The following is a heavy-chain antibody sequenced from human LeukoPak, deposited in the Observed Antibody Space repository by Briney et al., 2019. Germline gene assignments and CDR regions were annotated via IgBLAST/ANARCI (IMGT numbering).Heavy chain of an antibody. CDR2: IKQDGGEI. Sequence: PGGSLRLSCVASGFTFRSYWMSWVRQAPGKGLEWVANIKQDGGEIYYVDSVKGRFTISRDNAKNSLYLQMNSLRAEDTAVYYCARKAYCGGDCYYFDYWGQGTLVTVSS. V-gene: IGHV3-7*01. J-gene: IGHJ4*02. CDR1: GFTFRSYW. D-gene: IGHD2-21*02. CDR3: ARKAYCGGDCYYFDY.